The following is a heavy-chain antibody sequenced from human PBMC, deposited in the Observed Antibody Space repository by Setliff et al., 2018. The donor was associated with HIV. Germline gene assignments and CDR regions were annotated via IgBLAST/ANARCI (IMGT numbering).Heavy chain of an antibody. CDR3: ARDSPGRAPGEGAFDI. J-gene: IGHJ3*02. Sequence: ASVKVSCKASGYTFTSYYMHWVRQAPGQGLEWMGIINPSGGSTSYAQKFQGRVTMTRDTSTGTVYMELSSLRSEDTAVYYCARDSPGRAPGEGAFDIWGQGTMVT. V-gene: IGHV1-46*01. CDR2: INPSGGST. D-gene: IGHD3-16*01. CDR1: GYTFTSYY.